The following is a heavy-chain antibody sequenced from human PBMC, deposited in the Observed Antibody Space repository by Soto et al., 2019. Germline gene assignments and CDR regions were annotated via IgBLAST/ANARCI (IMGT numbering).Heavy chain of an antibody. J-gene: IGHJ4*02. D-gene: IGHD2-15*01. CDR3: ARVADCSGGSCYFSVDY. Sequence: PSETLSLTCSVSGGSLSSAGYRWSWIRQHPGEGLEWIGFMYNSGSTYYNPSLKSRVTISVDTSKNQFSLKLSSVTAADTAVYYCARVADCSGGSCYFSVDYWGQGTLVTVSS. V-gene: IGHV4-30-4*08. CDR1: GGSLSSAGYR. CDR2: MYNSGST.